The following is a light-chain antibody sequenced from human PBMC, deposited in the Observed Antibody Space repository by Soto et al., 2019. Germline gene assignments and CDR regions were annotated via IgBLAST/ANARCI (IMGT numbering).Light chain of an antibody. Sequence: DIQMAQSPSTLSACIGDRVTITCRASQSISSWLAWYQQKPGKAPKLLIYDASSLESGVPSRFSGSGSGTEFTLTISSLQPDDFATYYCQQARSFPVTFGQGTRLEIK. J-gene: IGKJ5*01. CDR2: DAS. CDR1: QSISSW. CDR3: QQARSFPVT. V-gene: IGKV1-5*01.